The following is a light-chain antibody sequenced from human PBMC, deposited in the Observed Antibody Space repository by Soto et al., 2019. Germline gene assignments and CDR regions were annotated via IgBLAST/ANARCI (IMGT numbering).Light chain of an antibody. CDR1: QSISSW. V-gene: IGKV1-5*03. CDR2: EAS. CDR3: QQYKSYSWT. Sequence: DIQMTQSPSTLSAYVGDRVTITCRASQSISSWLAWYQQKPGKAPRLLIYEASSLESGVPSRFNGSGSGTVFTLTISRLQTDEIVTYYYQQYKSYSWTFGQGTKVEIK. J-gene: IGKJ1*01.